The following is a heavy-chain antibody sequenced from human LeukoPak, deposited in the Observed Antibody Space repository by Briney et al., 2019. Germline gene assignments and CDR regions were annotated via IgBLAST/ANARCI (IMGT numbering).Heavy chain of an antibody. J-gene: IGHJ6*03. Sequence: KPSETLSLTCTVSGGSISSYYWSWIRQPPGKGLEWIGYIYYSGSTNYNPSLKSRVTISVDTSKNQFSLKLSSVTAADTAMYYCARVFSSYDSSGYYDYYYYMDVWGKGTTVTV. CDR1: GGSISSYY. V-gene: IGHV4-59*01. CDR3: ARVFSSYDSSGYYDYYYYMDV. CDR2: IYYSGST. D-gene: IGHD3-22*01.